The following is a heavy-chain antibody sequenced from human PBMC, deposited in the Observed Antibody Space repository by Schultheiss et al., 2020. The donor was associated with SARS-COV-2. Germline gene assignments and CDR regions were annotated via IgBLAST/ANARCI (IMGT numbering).Heavy chain of an antibody. V-gene: IGHV3-21*01. CDR3: AREEGRYCSSTSCYEGRDY. Sequence: GGSLRLSCTASGFTFNKYSINWVRQAPGKGLEWVSSINPSTGYIFYADSVKGRFTISRDNAKNSLFLQMNSLRAEDTAVYYCAREEGRYCSSTSCYEGRDYWGQGTLVTVSS. CDR1: GFTFNKYS. CDR2: INPSTGYI. J-gene: IGHJ4*02. D-gene: IGHD2-2*01.